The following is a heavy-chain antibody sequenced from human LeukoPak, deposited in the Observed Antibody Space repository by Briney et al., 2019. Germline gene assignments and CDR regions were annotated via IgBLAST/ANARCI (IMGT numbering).Heavy chain of an antibody. CDR1: GYTFTSYA. CDR2: INAGNGNT. CDR3: ARGRYCSSTSCYEEGWFDP. V-gene: IGHV1-3*01. Sequence: ASVKVSCKASGYTFTSYAMHWVRQAPGQRLEWMGWINAGNGNTKYSQKFQGRVTITRDTSASTAYMELSRLRSEDTAVYYCARGRYCSSTSCYEEGWFDPWGQGTLVTVSS. J-gene: IGHJ5*02. D-gene: IGHD2-2*01.